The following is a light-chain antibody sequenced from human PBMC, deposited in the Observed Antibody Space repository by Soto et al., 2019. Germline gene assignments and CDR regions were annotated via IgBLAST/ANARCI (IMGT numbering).Light chain of an antibody. CDR2: GAS. V-gene: IGKV3-20*01. Sequence: EIVLTQSPGTLSLSPGERATLPCRASQSVASNYLAWYQQKPGQAPRLLIYGASRRATGIPARFSGSGSGTDFTLTISRLEPEDFAVYYCQQYTGSPWTFGQGTKVDIK. CDR3: QQYTGSPWT. CDR1: QSVASNY. J-gene: IGKJ1*01.